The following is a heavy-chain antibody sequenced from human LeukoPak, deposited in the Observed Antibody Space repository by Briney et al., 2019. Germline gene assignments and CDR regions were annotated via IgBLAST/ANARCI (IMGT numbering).Heavy chain of an antibody. CDR3: ASLQPLEPYYYYYMDV. D-gene: IGHD4-11*01. V-gene: IGHV4-34*01. CDR1: GGSFSGYY. J-gene: IGHJ6*03. Sequence: PSETLSLTCAVYGGSFSGYYWSWIRQPPGKGLGWIGEINHSGSTNYNPSLKSRVTISVDTSKNQFSLKLSSVTAADTAVYYCASLQPLEPYYYYYMDVWGKGTTVTVSS. CDR2: INHSGST.